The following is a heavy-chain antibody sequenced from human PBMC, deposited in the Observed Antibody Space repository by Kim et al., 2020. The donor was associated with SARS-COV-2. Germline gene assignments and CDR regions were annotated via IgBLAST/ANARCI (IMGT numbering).Heavy chain of an antibody. CDR2: T. V-gene: IGHV1-3*01. J-gene: IGHJ4*02. Sequence: TLYPLRFEDRVIITRDTAASTVYMEMSSLRSEDTAIYYCAREKDLLPLFDHWGQGTPVTVSS. CDR3: AREKDLLPLFDH. D-gene: IGHD1-26*01.